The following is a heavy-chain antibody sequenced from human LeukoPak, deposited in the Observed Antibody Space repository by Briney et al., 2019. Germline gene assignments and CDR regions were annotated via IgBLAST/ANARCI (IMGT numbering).Heavy chain of an antibody. J-gene: IGHJ4*02. D-gene: IGHD3-10*01. V-gene: IGHV3-49*04. CDR2: IRSKANAETR. CDR3: TNRGVDYYGSLSASYYFDH. CDR1: GFNFGDYA. Sequence: GRSLRLSCRASGFNFGDYAMSWVRQAPGKGLEWIGFIRSKANAETRDYAASVKGRFFISRDDSNRIAYLQMDSLKTEDTAVYYCTNRGVDYYGSLSASYYFDHWGQGTLVTVSS.